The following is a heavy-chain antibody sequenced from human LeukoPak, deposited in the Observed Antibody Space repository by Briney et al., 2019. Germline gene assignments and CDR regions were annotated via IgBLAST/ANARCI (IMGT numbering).Heavy chain of an antibody. Sequence: PSETLSLTCSVSGVSITSNYWSWTRQPPGKGLEWIGYTHHSGSTSYNPSLKSRITISLDTSNNQFSLKLSSVTAADTAVYYCARSSGHSYGDFDYWGQGTLVTVSS. D-gene: IGHD5-18*01. CDR1: GVSITSNY. CDR2: THHSGST. V-gene: IGHV4-59*01. CDR3: ARSSGHSYGDFDY. J-gene: IGHJ4*02.